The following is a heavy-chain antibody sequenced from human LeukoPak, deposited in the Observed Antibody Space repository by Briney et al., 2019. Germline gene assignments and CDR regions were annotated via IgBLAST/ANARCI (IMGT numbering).Heavy chain of an antibody. D-gene: IGHD3-10*01. Sequence: SETLSLTCTVSGDSISSYYWSWIRQPPGKGLEWIGWSGHIYARGSTNYHPSLKSRATISVDTSKNQFSLELSSVTAADTAVYYCARYYYGSGSNYNIAYFDHWGQGTLVTVSS. CDR3: ARYYYGSGSNYNIAYFDH. CDR2: IYARGST. V-gene: IGHV4-4*09. CDR1: GDSISSYY. J-gene: IGHJ4*02.